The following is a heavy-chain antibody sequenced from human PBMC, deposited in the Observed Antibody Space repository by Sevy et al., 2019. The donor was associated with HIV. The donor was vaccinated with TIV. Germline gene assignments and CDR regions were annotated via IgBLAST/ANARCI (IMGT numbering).Heavy chain of an antibody. CDR3: ARDRPDYGDSAQNLDP. D-gene: IGHD4-17*01. CDR2: IYYNGNT. Sequence: SETLSITCSVSGGSLSSGEFYWSWIRQPPGKGLEWIGYIYYNGNTYYNPSLKNRLTMSINTFRNHFSLELTSVTAADTAVYYCARDRPDYGDSAQNLDPRGQGILVTVSS. V-gene: IGHV4-30-4*01. CDR1: GGSLSSGEFY. J-gene: IGHJ5*02.